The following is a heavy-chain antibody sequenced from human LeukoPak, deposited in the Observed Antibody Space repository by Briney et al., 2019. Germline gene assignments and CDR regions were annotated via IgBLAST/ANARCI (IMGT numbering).Heavy chain of an antibody. Sequence: GGSPRLSCAASGFTFSSYGMHWVRQAPGKGLEWVAVISYDGSNKYYADSVKGRFTISRDNSKNTLYLQMNSLRAEDTAVYYCAKDRGYCSGGSCYYTDYWGQGTLVTVSS. V-gene: IGHV3-30*18. J-gene: IGHJ4*02. CDR1: GFTFSSYG. CDR3: AKDRGYCSGGSCYYTDY. D-gene: IGHD2-15*01. CDR2: ISYDGSNK.